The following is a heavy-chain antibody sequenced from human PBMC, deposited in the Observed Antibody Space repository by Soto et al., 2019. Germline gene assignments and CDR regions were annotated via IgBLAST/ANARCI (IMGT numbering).Heavy chain of an antibody. V-gene: IGHV3-33*01. CDR1: GFTFSSYA. J-gene: IGHJ4*02. CDR2: IWYDGSNT. CDR3: ARDFSMVIVATGY. D-gene: IGHD5-12*01. Sequence: GGSLRLSCAASGFTFSSYAMHWVRQAPGKGLEWVGFIWYDGSNTFYAESVKGRFTISRDNSKNTVYLQINALRAEDTAVYYCARDFSMVIVATGYWGQGTLVTVSS.